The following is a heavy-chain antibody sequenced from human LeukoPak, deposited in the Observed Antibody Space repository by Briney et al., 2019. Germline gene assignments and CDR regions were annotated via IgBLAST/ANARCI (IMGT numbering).Heavy chain of an antibody. J-gene: IGHJ4*02. CDR3: ARVKIGYCSSTSCYGFDY. CDR1: GFTFSSYS. V-gene: IGHV4-34*01. D-gene: IGHD2-2*01. Sequence: GSLRLSCAASGFTFSSYSMNWVRQPPGKGLEWTGEINHSGSTNYNPSLKSRVTISVDTSKNQFSLKLSSVTAADTAVYYCARVKIGYCSSTSCYGFDYWGQGTLVTVSS. CDR2: INHSGST.